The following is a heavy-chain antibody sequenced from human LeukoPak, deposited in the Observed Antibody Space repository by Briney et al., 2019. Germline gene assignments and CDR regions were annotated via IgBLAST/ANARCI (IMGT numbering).Heavy chain of an antibody. Sequence: PGGSLRLSCAASGFTFSSYWMSWVRPAPGKGLEWVANIKQDGSEKYYVDSVKGRFTISRDNAKNSLYLQMNSLRAEDTAVYYCAREAVAGSIDYWGQGTLVTVSS. CDR1: GFTFSSYW. V-gene: IGHV3-7*01. CDR3: AREAVAGSIDY. CDR2: IKQDGSEK. J-gene: IGHJ4*02. D-gene: IGHD6-19*01.